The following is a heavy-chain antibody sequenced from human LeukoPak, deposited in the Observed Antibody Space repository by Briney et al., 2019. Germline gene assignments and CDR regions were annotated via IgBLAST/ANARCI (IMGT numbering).Heavy chain of an antibody. D-gene: IGHD2-15*01. CDR1: GGSISSYY. V-gene: IGHV4-59*01. Sequence: KPSETLSLTCTVSGGSISSYYWSWIRQPPGKGLEWVGYIYYSGSTNYNPSLKSRVTISVDTSKNQFSLKLSSVTAADTAVYYCARDGGYGRISYWGQGTLVTVSS. CDR2: IYYSGST. CDR3: ARDGGYGRISY. J-gene: IGHJ4*02.